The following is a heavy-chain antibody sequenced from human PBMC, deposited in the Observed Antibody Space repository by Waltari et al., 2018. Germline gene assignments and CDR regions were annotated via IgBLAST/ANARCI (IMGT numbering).Heavy chain of an antibody. CDR3: ARPYFNYYDSSGYYAPLDY. Sequence: QVQLVQSGAEVKKPGASVKVSCKASGYTFTSYAMHLVRQAPGQRLEWMGGINAGNGNTKYSQKFQGRVTITRDTSASTAYMELSSLRSEDTAVYYCARPYFNYYDSSGYYAPLDYWGQGTLVTVSS. J-gene: IGHJ4*02. V-gene: IGHV1-3*01. D-gene: IGHD3-22*01. CDR1: GYTFTSYA. CDR2: INAGNGNT.